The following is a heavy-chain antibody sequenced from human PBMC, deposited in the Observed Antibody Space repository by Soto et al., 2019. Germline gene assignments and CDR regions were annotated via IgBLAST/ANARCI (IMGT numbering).Heavy chain of an antibody. D-gene: IGHD3-9*01. CDR3: AKVSILTESYHYYAMDV. CDR1: GFTFSTYA. J-gene: IGHJ6*02. CDR2: IGGLSGGT. Sequence: EVQLLESGGGSVQPGGALRLSCVASGFTFSTYAMSWVRQAPGKGLEWVSGIGGLSGGTDYADSVKGRLTISRDNSKNTLYLQMNSLRAEDTAVYFCAKVSILTESYHYYAMDVWGQGTPVTVSS. V-gene: IGHV3-23*01.